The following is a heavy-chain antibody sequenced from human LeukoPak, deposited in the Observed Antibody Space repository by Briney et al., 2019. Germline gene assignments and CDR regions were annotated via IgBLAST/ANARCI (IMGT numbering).Heavy chain of an antibody. J-gene: IGHJ4*02. D-gene: IGHD6-13*01. CDR2: INHSGST. CDR1: GGSFSGYY. Sequence: PSETLSLTCAVNGGSFSGYYWSWIRQPPGKGLEWIGEINHSGSTNYNPSLKSRVTISVHTSKNQYSLKMSSVPAADTAVYYCARSGSCSGSWFRTRSLSHWGQGTLVTVSS. V-gene: IGHV4-34*01. CDR3: ARSGSCSGSWFRTRSLSH.